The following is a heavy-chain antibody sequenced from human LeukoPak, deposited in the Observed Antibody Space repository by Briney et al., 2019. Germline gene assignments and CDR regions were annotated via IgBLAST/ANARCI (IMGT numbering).Heavy chain of an antibody. CDR3: AKDGYIDSSGYYYVGTDAFDI. V-gene: IGHV3-30*02. CDR2: IRYDGSNK. CDR1: GFTFSSYG. D-gene: IGHD3-22*01. Sequence: GGSLRLSCAASGFTFSSYGMHWVRQAPGKGLEWVALIRYDGSNKYYADSVKGRFTISRDNSKNTLYLQMNSLRAEDTAVYYCAKDGYIDSSGYYYVGTDAFDIWGQGTMVTVSS. J-gene: IGHJ3*02.